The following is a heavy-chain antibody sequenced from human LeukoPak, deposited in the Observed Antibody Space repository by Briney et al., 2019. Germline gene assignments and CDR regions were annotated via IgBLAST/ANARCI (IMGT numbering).Heavy chain of an antibody. J-gene: IGHJ4*02. D-gene: IGHD6-13*01. CDR3: AKSLAAAGRMYFDY. V-gene: IGHV3-23*01. Sequence: GGSLRLSCAASEFSFSNYAMTWVRQAPGKGLEWVSSIIGSGGSTYYADSVKGRFTISRDNSKNTLYLQVSSLRAEDTAVYYCAKSLAAAGRMYFDYWGQGTLVTVSS. CDR2: IIGSGGST. CDR1: EFSFSNYA.